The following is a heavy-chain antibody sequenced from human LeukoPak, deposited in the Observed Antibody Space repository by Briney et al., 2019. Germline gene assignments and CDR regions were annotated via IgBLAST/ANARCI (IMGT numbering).Heavy chain of an antibody. J-gene: IGHJ4*02. D-gene: IGHD6-19*01. CDR3: ARFRSSGWYYFDY. CDR2: IYYTGST. V-gene: IGHV4-61*03. CDR1: GGSVSSNTYH. Sequence: NPSETLSLTCSVPGGSVSSNTYHWSWLRQPPGKGLEWLGHIYYTGSTGYNPSLKSRVTISVDTSKNHFSLKLSSVTAADTAVYLCARFRSSGWYYFDYWGQGTLVTVSS.